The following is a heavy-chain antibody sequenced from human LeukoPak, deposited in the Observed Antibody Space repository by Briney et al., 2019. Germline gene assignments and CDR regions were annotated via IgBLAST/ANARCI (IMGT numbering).Heavy chain of an antibody. CDR3: ARDRESCGGDCYSSNDAFDI. J-gene: IGHJ3*02. CDR2: INWNGGST. V-gene: IGHV3-20*04. Sequence: GGSLRLSCAASGFTFDDYGMSWVRQAPGKGLEWVSDINWNGGSTGYADSVKGRFTISRDNAKNSLYLRMNSLRAEDTALYYCARDRESCGGDCYSSNDAFDIWGQGTMVTVSS. D-gene: IGHD2-21*02. CDR1: GFTFDDYG.